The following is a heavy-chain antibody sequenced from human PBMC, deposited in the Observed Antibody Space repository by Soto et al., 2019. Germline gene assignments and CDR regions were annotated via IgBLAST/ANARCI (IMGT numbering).Heavy chain of an antibody. CDR3: ASLGLKGVVPAAPPSCYYGMDV. D-gene: IGHD2-2*01. V-gene: IGHV1-69*13. Sequence: SVKVSCKASGGTFSSYAISWVRQAPGQGLEWMGGIIPIFGTANYAQKFQGRVTITADESTSTAYMELSSLRSEDTAVYYCASLGLKGVVPAAPPSCYYGMDVWGQGTTVTVSS. CDR2: IIPIFGTA. J-gene: IGHJ6*02. CDR1: GGTFSSYA.